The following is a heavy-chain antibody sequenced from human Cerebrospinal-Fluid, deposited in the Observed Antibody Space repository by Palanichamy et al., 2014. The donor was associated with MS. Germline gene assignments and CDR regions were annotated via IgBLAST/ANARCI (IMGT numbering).Heavy chain of an antibody. CDR3: ARVRSGWYYFDY. Sequence: QVQLQESGPGLVKPSETLSLTCTVSGGSISSYYWSWIRQPPGKGLEWIGYIYYSGSTDYNPSLKSRVTISVDTSRNQFSLKLSSVTAVDTAFYYCARVRSGWYYFDYWGQGTLLTVSS. CDR2: IYYSGST. J-gene: IGHJ4*02. D-gene: IGHD6-19*01. CDR1: GGSISSYY. V-gene: IGHV4-59*01.